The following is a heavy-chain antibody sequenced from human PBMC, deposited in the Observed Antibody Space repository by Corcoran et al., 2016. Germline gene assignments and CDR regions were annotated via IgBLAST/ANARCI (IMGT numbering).Heavy chain of an antibody. D-gene: IGHD1-1*01. CDR1: GFTFSDHW. CDR3: AKDSGWNQFDY. V-gene: IGHV3-74*01. J-gene: IGHJ4*02. Sequence: EVHLVESGGGLVQPGGSLRLSCAASGFTFSDHWMHWVRQVPGKGLVWVARINIDGRTTSYGDSVEGRFTISRDNAKNTLYLQMNNLRAEDQAVDYGAKDSGWNQFDYWGQGTLVTVSS. CDR2: INIDGRTT.